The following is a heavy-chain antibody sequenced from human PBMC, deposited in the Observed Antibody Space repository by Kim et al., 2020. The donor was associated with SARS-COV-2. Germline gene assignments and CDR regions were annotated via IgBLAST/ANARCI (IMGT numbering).Heavy chain of an antibody. D-gene: IGHD6-19*01. Sequence: GGSLRLSCVASGFLLSRFGIHWVRQAPGKGLEWVTTISYDGSIQYYGDSGKGRFTISRDNSKNKVFLQMNNLRDEDTAVYYCVSGAVAGNDAFDIWGQGTMVIVSS. CDR2: ISYDGSIQ. J-gene: IGHJ3*02. CDR3: VSGAVAGNDAFDI. CDR1: GFLLSRFG. V-gene: IGHV3-30*03.